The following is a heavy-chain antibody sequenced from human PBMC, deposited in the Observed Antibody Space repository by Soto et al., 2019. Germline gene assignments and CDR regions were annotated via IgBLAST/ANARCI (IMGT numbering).Heavy chain of an antibody. CDR2: ISYDGTNK. CDR1: GFTFSDYG. J-gene: IGHJ3*01. Sequence: QVQLVESGGGVVQPGRSLRLSCAASGFTFSDYGMLWVRQAPGTGLEWVAVISYDGTNKYYAESVQARFTISRDNSKNTLYLQLNSLRVDDTAVYYCAKSVRYCIGTSCSPEAFDVWGQGTVVTVSS. CDR3: AKSVRYCIGTSCSPEAFDV. D-gene: IGHD2-2*01. V-gene: IGHV3-30*18.